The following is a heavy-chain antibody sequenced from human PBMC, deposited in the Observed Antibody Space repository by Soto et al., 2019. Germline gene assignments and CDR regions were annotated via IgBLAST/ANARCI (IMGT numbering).Heavy chain of an antibody. CDR1: GGTFSSYA. CDR3: ARDFAPGEDYYYYYGMDV. Sequence: QVQLVQSGAEVKKPGSSVKVSCKASGGTFSSYAISWVRQAPGQGLEWMGGIIPIFGTANYAQKFQGRVTITADESTSTAYMELCSLRSDDTAVYYCARDFAPGEDYYYYYGMDVWGQGTTVTVSS. CDR2: IIPIFGTA. J-gene: IGHJ6*02. D-gene: IGHD3-10*01. V-gene: IGHV1-69*01.